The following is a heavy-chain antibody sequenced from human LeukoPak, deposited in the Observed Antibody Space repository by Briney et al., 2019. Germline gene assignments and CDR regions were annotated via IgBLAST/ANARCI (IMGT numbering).Heavy chain of an antibody. Sequence: SETLSLTCTVSGGSISSYYWSWIRQPAGKGLEWIGRIYTSGSTNYNPSLKSRVTMSVDTSKNQFSLKLSSVTAADTAVYYCARDNPDYGDYAAYYYYYYGMDVWGQGTTVTVSS. V-gene: IGHV4-4*07. J-gene: IGHJ6*02. CDR3: ARDNPDYGDYAAYYYYYYGMDV. CDR1: GGSISSYY. CDR2: IYTSGST. D-gene: IGHD4-17*01.